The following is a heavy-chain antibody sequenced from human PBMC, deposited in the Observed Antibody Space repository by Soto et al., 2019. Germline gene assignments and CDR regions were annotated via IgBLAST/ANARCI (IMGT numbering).Heavy chain of an antibody. J-gene: IGHJ4*02. Sequence: GESLNISCKGSGYSFTSYWIGWVRQLPEKGLEWMGIIYPGGSDTRYSPSFQGQVTISADKSISTAYLQWSSLKASDTATSDCARQAYVGGRYRPYYFDYWGQGPLVTVCS. V-gene: IGHV5-51*01. D-gene: IGHD3-16*02. CDR3: ARQAYVGGRYRPYYFDY. CDR1: GYSFTSYW. CDR2: IYPGGSDT.